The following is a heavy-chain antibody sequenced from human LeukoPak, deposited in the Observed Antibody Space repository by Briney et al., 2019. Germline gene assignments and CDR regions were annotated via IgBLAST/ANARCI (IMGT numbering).Heavy chain of an antibody. CDR1: GFTLSSYA. CDR3: ARDGVRDGLYFDR. D-gene: IGHD5-24*01. V-gene: IGHV3-21*01. J-gene: IGHJ4*02. CDR2: ISGNGYP. Sequence: PGGSLRLSCAASGFTLSSYAMNWVRQAPGKGLEWVSAISGNGYPYYADSVKGRFTISRDNAKNSLYLQMNSLRDEDTAVYSCARDGVRDGLYFDRWGQGTLVTVSS.